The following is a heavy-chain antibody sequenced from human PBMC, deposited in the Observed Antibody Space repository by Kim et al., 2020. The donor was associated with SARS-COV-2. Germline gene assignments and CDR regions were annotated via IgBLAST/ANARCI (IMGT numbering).Heavy chain of an antibody. Sequence: YSPSFQGQVTISADKSISTAYLQWSSLKASDTAMYYCARGFQGYYYGMDVWGQGTTVTVSS. V-gene: IGHV5-51*01. J-gene: IGHJ6*02. CDR3: ARGFQGYYYGMDV.